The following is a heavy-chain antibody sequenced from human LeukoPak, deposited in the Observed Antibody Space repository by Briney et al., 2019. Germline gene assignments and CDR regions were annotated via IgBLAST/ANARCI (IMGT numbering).Heavy chain of an antibody. CDR2: IKQDGSEK. D-gene: IGHD4-17*01. Sequence: PGGSLRLSCAASGFTFSSYWMSWVRQAPGKGLEWVANIKQDGSEKYYVDSVKGRFTISRDNAKNSLYLLMNSLRAEDTAVYYCAREYYYGDYDYWGQGTLVTVSS. J-gene: IGHJ4*02. CDR3: AREYYYGDYDY. V-gene: IGHV3-7*01. CDR1: GFTFSSYW.